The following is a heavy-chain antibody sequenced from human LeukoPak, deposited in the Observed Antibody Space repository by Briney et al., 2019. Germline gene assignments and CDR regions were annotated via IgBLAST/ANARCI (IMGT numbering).Heavy chain of an antibody. Sequence: PGGSLRLSCAASGFTFSSCGMHWVRQAPGKGLEWVAVISYDGSNKYYADSVKGRFTISRDNSKNTLYLQMNSLRAEDTAVYYCAKCAGWFGELSPYYYYGMDVWVQGTTVTVSS. V-gene: IGHV3-30*18. CDR1: GFTFSSCG. J-gene: IGHJ6*02. CDR2: ISYDGSNK. CDR3: AKCAGWFGELSPYYYYGMDV. D-gene: IGHD3-10*01.